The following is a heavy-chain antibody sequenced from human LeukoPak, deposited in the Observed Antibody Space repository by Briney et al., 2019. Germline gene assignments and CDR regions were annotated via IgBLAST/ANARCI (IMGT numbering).Heavy chain of an antibody. D-gene: IGHD2-8*02. CDR1: GYCFTTYW. V-gene: IGHV5-51*01. Sequence: GESLKISCNGSGYCFTTYWIGWVRQMPGKGLEWMGIIYPGDSDTRYSPSFQGQVTISADKSSSTAYLQWSSLKASDTARYYCARHSCSGGTRHTDYWGQGTLVSVSS. CDR3: ARHSCSGGTRHTDY. J-gene: IGHJ4*02. CDR2: IYPGDSDT.